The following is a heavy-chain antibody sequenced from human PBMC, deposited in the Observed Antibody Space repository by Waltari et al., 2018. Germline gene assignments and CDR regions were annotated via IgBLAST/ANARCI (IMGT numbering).Heavy chain of an antibody. CDR1: NYSITSGHY. D-gene: IGHD6-19*01. Sequence: QVQLQASGPGLVKPSETVSLICTVSNYSITSGHYWGWIRQFPGRGLEWLGTIYESGGLFFNPSLNGRLTISIDRSKSQFSLSLRSVTAADTAVYYCARDSRRIAVPGHLDYWGQGTLVTVSS. CDR3: ARDSRRIAVPGHLDY. J-gene: IGHJ4*02. CDR2: IYESGGL. V-gene: IGHV4-38-2*02.